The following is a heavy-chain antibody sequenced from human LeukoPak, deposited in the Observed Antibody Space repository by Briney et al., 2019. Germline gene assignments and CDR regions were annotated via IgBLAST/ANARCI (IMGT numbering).Heavy chain of an antibody. J-gene: IGHJ4*02. CDR1: GFTFSSYA. CDR3: AKDPGIAAAQYYFDY. D-gene: IGHD6-13*01. Sequence: GGSLRLSCVASGFTFSSYAMSWVRQAPGKGLEWVSAISGSGGSTYYADSVKGRFTISRDNSKNTLYLQMNSLRAEDTAVYYCAKDPGIAAAQYYFDYWGQGTLVTVSS. CDR2: ISGSGGST. V-gene: IGHV3-23*01.